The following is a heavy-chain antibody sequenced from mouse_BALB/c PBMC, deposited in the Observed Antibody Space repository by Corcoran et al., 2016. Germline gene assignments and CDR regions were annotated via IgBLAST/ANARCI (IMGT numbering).Heavy chain of an antibody. CDR1: GFNIKDTY. Sequence: EVQLQQSGAELVKPGASVKLSCTASGFNIKDTYMHWVKQRPEQGLEWIGRIDPANGNTKYDLKFQGKATITADTSSNTAYLQLSSLTSEDTAVYYCARKYGKGIYFDYWGQGTTVTVSS. J-gene: IGHJ2*01. V-gene: IGHV14-3*02. D-gene: IGHD2-10*02. CDR3: ARKYGKGIYFDY. CDR2: IDPANGNT.